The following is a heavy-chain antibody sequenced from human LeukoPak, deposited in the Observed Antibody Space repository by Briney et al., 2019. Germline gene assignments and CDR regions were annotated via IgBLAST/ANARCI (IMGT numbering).Heavy chain of an antibody. V-gene: IGHV4-34*01. D-gene: IGHD3-22*01. CDR2: INHSGST. Sequence: KTSETLSLTCAVYGGSFSGYYWSWIRQPPGKGLEWIGEINHSGSTNYNPSLKSRVTISVDTSKNQFSLKLSSVTAADTAVYYCARAPSYYDSSGYSDYWGQGTLVTVSS. CDR1: GGSFSGYY. J-gene: IGHJ4*02. CDR3: ARAPSYYDSSGYSDY.